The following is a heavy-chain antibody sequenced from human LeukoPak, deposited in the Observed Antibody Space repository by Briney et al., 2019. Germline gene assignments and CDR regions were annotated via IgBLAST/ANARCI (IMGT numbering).Heavy chain of an antibody. CDR2: IIPIFGTA. CDR1: GGTFSSYA. V-gene: IGHV1-69*05. CDR3: ARDGSRKWGYCSGGSCYDYYGMDV. Sequence: SVKVSCKASGGTFSSYAISWVRQAPGQGLEWMGGIIPIFGTANYAQKFQGRVTVTRDTSTSTVYMELSSLRSEDTAVYYCARDGSRKWGYCSGGSCYDYYGMDVWGQGTTVTVSS. D-gene: IGHD2-15*01. J-gene: IGHJ6*02.